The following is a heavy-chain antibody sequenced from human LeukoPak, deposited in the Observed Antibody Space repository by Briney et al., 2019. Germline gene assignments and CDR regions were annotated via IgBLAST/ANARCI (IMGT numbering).Heavy chain of an antibody. D-gene: IGHD5-12*01. CDR3: ARGTGGLRPLDC. J-gene: IGHJ4*02. CDR2: IREDGGET. Sequence: PGGSLRLSCAASGFTFSSYAMSWVRQAPGKGLGGVAYIREDGGETYYVDSVKGRFTISRDNAKNSLYLQMNSLRVEDTAVYYCARGTGGLRPLDCWGQGTLVTVSS. CDR1: GFTFSSYA. V-gene: IGHV3-7*01.